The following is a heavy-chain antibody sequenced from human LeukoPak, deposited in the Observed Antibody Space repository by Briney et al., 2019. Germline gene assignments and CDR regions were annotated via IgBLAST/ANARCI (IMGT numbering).Heavy chain of an antibody. V-gene: IGHV4-39*01. J-gene: IGHJ4*02. CDR3: ARHYVAPAAGPPLGFDY. D-gene: IGHD6-13*01. Sequence: SETLSLTCTVSGGSISSYYWSWIRQPPGKGLEWIGSIYYSGSTYYNPSLKSRVTISVDTSKNQFSLKLSSVTAADTAVYYCARHYVAPAAGPPLGFDYWGQGTLVTVSS. CDR1: GGSISSYY. CDR2: IYYSGST.